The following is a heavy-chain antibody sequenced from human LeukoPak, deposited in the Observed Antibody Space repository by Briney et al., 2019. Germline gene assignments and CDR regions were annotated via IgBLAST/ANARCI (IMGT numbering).Heavy chain of an antibody. D-gene: IGHD2-2*01. CDR3: ARLGYCSSNSCYGVDY. CDR1: GGAFSNYV. V-gene: IGHV1-69*10. CDR2: IIPVVGIA. Sequence: SVTVSCKASGGAFSNYVINWVRQAPGQGLEWMGRIIPVVGIANYAQNFQGRVTITADKSTSTTYMELSSLRSEDTAVYYCARLGYCSSNSCYGVDYWGQGTLVTVSS. J-gene: IGHJ4*02.